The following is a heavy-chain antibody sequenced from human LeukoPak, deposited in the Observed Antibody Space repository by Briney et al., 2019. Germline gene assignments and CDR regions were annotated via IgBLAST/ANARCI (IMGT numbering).Heavy chain of an antibody. CDR2: INHSGST. Sequence: SETLSLTCAVYGGSFSGYYWSWIRQPPGKGLEWIGEINHSGSTNYNPSLKSRVTVSVDASKNQFSLRLSSVTAADTAVYYCASGSYSFYYMDVWGKGTTVTVSS. CDR3: ASGSYSFYYMDV. D-gene: IGHD1-26*01. J-gene: IGHJ6*03. CDR1: GGSFSGYY. V-gene: IGHV4-34*01.